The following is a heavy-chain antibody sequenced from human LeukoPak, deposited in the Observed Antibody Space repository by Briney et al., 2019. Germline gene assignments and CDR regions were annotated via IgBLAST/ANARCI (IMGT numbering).Heavy chain of an antibody. V-gene: IGHV3-30-3*01. D-gene: IGHD4-17*01. Sequence: PGGSLRLSCAASGFTFRNYAMHWVRQAPGKGLEWVAVISYDGSNKYYADSVKGRFTISRDNSKNTLYLQMNSLRAEDTAVYYCARWTTLTTKALDYWGQGTLVTVS. CDR1: GFTFRNYA. CDR2: ISYDGSNK. CDR3: ARWTTLTTKALDY. J-gene: IGHJ4*02.